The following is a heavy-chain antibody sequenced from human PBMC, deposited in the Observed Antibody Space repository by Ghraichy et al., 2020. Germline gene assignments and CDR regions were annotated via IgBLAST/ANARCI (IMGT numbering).Heavy chain of an antibody. V-gene: IGHV3-23*01. CDR2: ISGSAAGT. J-gene: IGHJ4*02. CDR3: AKGRASSAWGD. D-gene: IGHD6-19*01. Sequence: GESLRLSCAASGFTFSSYAMNWVRQAPVKGLEWVSTISGSAAGTYYADSVKGRFTISRDNSKNTLYLQMNSLRAEDTAVYYCAKGRASSAWGDWGQGTLVTVSS. CDR1: GFTFSSYA.